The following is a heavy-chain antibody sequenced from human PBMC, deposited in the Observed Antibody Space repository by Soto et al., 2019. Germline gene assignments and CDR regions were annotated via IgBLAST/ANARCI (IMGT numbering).Heavy chain of an antibody. CDR3: ARVSSSGWFVSWKDMDV. D-gene: IGHD6-19*01. J-gene: IGHJ6*02. Sequence: ASVKVSCKASGYTFTSYGISWVRQAPGQGLEWMGWISAYNGNTNYAQKLQGRVTMTTDTSTSTAYMELRSLRSDDTAVYYCARVSSSGWFVSWKDMDVWGQGTTVTVSS. CDR1: GYTFTSYG. V-gene: IGHV1-18*01. CDR2: ISAYNGNT.